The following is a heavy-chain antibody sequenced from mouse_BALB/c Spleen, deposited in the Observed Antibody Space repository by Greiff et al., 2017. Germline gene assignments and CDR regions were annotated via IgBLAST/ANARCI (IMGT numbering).Heavy chain of an antibody. Sequence: EVKLMESGGGLVKPGGSLKLSCAASGFTFSDYYMYWVRQTPEKRLEWVATISDGGSYTYYPDSVKGRFTISRDNAKNNLYLQMSSLKSEDTAMYYCARDRVMDYWGQGTSVTVSS. D-gene: IGHD3-3*01. CDR3: ARDRVMDY. CDR2: ISDGGSYT. CDR1: GFTFSDYY. J-gene: IGHJ4*01. V-gene: IGHV5-4*02.